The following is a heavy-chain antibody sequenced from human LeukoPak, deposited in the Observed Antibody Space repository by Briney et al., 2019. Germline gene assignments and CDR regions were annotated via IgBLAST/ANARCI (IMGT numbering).Heavy chain of an antibody. CDR1: GFTFSTYA. Sequence: GGSLRLSCAASGFTFSTYAMRWVRQAPGKGLEWVSSISGSDGSTYYADSVKGRFTISRDNSKNTLYLQMNSLRAEDTAVYYCASSPGTIFGVVGDFDYWGQGTLVTVSS. J-gene: IGHJ4*02. D-gene: IGHD3-3*01. V-gene: IGHV3-23*01. CDR2: ISGSDGST. CDR3: ASSPGTIFGVVGDFDY.